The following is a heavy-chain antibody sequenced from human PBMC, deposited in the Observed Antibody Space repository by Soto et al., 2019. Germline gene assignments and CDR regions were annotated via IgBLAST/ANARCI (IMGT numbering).Heavy chain of an antibody. Sequence: PGGSLRLSCSASGFTFSDYAIHWVRQAPGKGLEYVSAIFPNGVSTHYADSVKGRFTISRDNSKNTLDLQMNSLREEDTAVYYCAAETKSYFYGMDVWGQGTTVTVSS. V-gene: IGHV3-64*04. CDR1: GFTFSDYA. CDR3: AAETKSYFYGMDV. J-gene: IGHJ6*02. CDR2: IFPNGVST.